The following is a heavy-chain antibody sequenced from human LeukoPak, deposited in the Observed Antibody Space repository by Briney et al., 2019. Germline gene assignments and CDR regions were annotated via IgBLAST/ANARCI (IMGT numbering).Heavy chain of an antibody. CDR1: GFTFSSYW. V-gene: IGHV3-74*01. J-gene: IGHJ4*02. CDR2: INSDGSST. D-gene: IGHD3-22*01. CDR3: ARVYDSSGYDY. Sequence: GGSLRLSCAASGFTFSSYWMHWVRQAPGKGLVWVPRINSDGSSTSYADSVKGRFTISRDNAKNTLYLQMNSLRAEDTAVYYCARVYDSSGYDYWGQGTLVTVSS.